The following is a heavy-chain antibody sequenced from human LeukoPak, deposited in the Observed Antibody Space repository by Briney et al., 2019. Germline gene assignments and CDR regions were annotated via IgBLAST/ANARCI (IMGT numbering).Heavy chain of an antibody. D-gene: IGHD3-22*01. V-gene: IGHV1-2*06. J-gene: IGHJ4*02. CDR3: ARGAFPSHYYDSSGYYFG. Sequence: ASVKVSCKVSGYTLTELSMHWVRQAPGQGLEWMGRINPNSGGTNYAQKFQGRVTMTRDTSISTAYMELSRLRSDDTAVYYCARGAFPSHYYDSSGYYFGWGQGTLVTVSS. CDR1: GYTLTELS. CDR2: INPNSGGT.